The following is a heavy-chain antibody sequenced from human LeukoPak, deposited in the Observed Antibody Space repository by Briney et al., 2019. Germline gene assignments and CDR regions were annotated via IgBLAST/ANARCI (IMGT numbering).Heavy chain of an antibody. V-gene: IGHV4-39*07. D-gene: IGHD3-3*01. Sequence: SXXSXXWGXIRXPXGKGLEWIGSIYYSGSTNYNPSLKSRVTISVDTSKNQFSLKLSSVTAADTAVYYCARGVQRITIFGVVASRFDPWGQGTLVTVSS. CDR3: ARGVQRITIFGVVASRFDP. CDR1: SXXSXX. J-gene: IGHJ5*02. CDR2: IYYSGST.